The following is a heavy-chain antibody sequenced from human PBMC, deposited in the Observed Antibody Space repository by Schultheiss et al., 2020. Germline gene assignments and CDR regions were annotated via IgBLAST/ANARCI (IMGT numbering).Heavy chain of an antibody. D-gene: IGHD6-6*01. V-gene: IGHV4-61*02. CDR3: ARGEQLVIYGMDV. J-gene: IGHJ6*02. CDR1: GGSISSGVYS. Sequence: SETLSLTCAVSGGSISSGVYSWSWIRQPAGKGLEWIGRIYTSGSTNYNPSLKSRVTISVDTSKNQFSLKLSSVTAADTAVYYCARGEQLVIYGMDVWGQGTTVTVSS. CDR2: IYTSGST.